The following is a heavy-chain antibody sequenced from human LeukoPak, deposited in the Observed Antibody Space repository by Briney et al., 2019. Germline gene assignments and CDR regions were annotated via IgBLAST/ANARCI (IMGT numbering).Heavy chain of an antibody. CDR2: ISGSGGHT. Sequence: GGSLSLSCAASGFTFSNYAMSWVRQAPGKGLEWVSTISGSGGHTFYADSVEGRLTISRDNSKNTLYLQMNSLRAEDTALYYCAKAFYYGSESYSSNFDSWGQGALVTVSS. V-gene: IGHV3-23*01. J-gene: IGHJ4*02. CDR1: GFTFSNYA. CDR3: AKAFYYGSESYSSNFDS. D-gene: IGHD3-10*01.